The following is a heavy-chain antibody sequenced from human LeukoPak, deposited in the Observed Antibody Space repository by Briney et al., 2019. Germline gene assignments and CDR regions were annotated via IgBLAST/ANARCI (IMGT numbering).Heavy chain of an antibody. CDR3: ARGGGPRPFDY. CDR1: GGSIRSSYYY. CDR2: IYYSGST. V-gene: IGHV4-61*05. J-gene: IGHJ4*02. Sequence: SETLSLTCTVSGGSIRSSYYYWGWIRQPPGTGLEWIGHIYYSGSTNYNPSLKSRVTISVDTSNNQFSLKLSSVTAADTAVYYCARGGGPRPFDYWGQGTLVIVSS. D-gene: IGHD2-15*01.